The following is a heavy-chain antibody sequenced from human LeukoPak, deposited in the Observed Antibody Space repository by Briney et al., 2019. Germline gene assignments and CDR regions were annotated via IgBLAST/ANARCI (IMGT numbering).Heavy chain of an antibody. J-gene: IGHJ4*02. Sequence: GGSLRLSCAASGFTFSFYWVQWVRQAPGKGLVWVSRIDGDGSSTNYADSVKGRFTISRDNAKNTLYLQMNSLRAEDTAVYYCARGYSGYFYYWGQGTLVTVSS. CDR2: IDGDGSST. CDR3: ARGYSGYFYY. V-gene: IGHV3-74*01. D-gene: IGHD5-12*01. CDR1: GFTFSFYW.